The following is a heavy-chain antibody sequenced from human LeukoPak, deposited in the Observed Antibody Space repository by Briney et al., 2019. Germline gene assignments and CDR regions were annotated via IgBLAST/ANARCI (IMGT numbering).Heavy chain of an antibody. CDR2: INPNSGGT. Sequence: XMHXXRQAPGQGLEWMGWINPNSGGTNYAQKFQGRVTMTRDTSISTAYMELSRLRSDDTAVYYCAWIAAAGNYYFDYWGQGTLVTVSS. J-gene: IGHJ4*02. CDR1: X. D-gene: IGHD6-13*01. CDR3: AWIAAAGNYYFDY. V-gene: IGHV1-2*02.